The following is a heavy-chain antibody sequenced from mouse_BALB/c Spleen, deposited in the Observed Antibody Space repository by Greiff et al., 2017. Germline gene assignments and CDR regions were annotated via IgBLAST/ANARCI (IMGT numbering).Heavy chain of an antibody. D-gene: IGHD2-4*01. J-gene: IGHJ4*01. CDR2: IDPYNGGT. V-gene: IGHV1S135*01. CDR1: GYAFTSYN. Sequence: QLKQSGPELVKPGASVKVSCKASGYAFTSYNMYWVKQSHGKSLEWIGYIDPYNGGTSYNQKFKGKATLTVDKSSSTAYMHLNSLTSEDSAVYYCARKDYDYDDAMDYWGQGTSVTVSA. CDR3: ARKDYDYDDAMDY.